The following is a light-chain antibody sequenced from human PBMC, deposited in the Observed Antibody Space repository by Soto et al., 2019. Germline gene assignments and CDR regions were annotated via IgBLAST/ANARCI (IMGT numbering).Light chain of an antibody. CDR2: AAS. J-gene: IGKJ1*01. CDR1: QTISSY. CDR3: QQSYSTPKT. Sequence: DLQMTQFPSSLSASVGDRVTITCRASQTISSYLNWYQQKLGKAPKLLIYAASSLQSGVPSRFSGSGSGTDFTLTISSLQPEDFATYYCQQSYSTPKTFGQGTKVE. V-gene: IGKV1-39*01.